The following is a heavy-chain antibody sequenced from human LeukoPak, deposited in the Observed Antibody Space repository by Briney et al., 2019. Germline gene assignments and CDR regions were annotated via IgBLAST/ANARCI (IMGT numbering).Heavy chain of an antibody. V-gene: IGHV3-21*06. CDR3: ARGGYSYDY. Sequence: GGSLRLSCAASGFTFSSYSMAWVRQAPGKGLEWVSSISGSSSSIYYADSVKGRFTISRDNAKNSLYLQMNSLRAEDTAVYYCARGGYSYDYWGQGTLVTVSS. CDR1: GFTFSSYS. D-gene: IGHD5-18*01. J-gene: IGHJ4*02. CDR2: ISGSSSSI.